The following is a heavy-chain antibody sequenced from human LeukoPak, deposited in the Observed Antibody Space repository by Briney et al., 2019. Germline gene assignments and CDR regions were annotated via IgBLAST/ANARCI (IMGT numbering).Heavy chain of an antibody. CDR2: IYYSGST. CDR1: GGSISSYY. J-gene: IGHJ5*02. V-gene: IGHV4-59*01. CDR3: ARNYYDSSGYPHADWFDP. D-gene: IGHD3-22*01. Sequence: SETLSLTCTVSGGSISSYYWSWIRQPPGKGLEWIGYIYYSGSTNYNPSLKSRVTISVDTSKNQFSLKLSSVTAADTAVYYCARNYYDSSGYPHADWFDPWGQGTLVTVSS.